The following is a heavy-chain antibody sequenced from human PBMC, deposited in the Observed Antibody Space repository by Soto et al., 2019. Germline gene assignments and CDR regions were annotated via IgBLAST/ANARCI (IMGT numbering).Heavy chain of an antibody. D-gene: IGHD3-10*01. CDR1: GGTFSSYA. Sequence: QVQLVQSGAEVKKPGSSVKVSCKASGGTFSSYAISWVRQAPGQGLEWMGGIIPIFCTANYAQKFQGRVTITADESTSTAYMELSSLRSEDTAVYYCARLQQGKGGSGIDYWGQGTLVTVSS. V-gene: IGHV1-69*12. CDR2: IIPIFCTA. J-gene: IGHJ4*02. CDR3: ARLQQGKGGSGIDY.